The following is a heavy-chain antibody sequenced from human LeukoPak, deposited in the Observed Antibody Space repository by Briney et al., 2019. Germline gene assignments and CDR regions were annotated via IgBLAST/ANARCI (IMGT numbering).Heavy chain of an antibody. J-gene: IGHJ4*02. CDR1: GGSISSSSYY. Sequence: SETLSLTCTVSGGSISSSSYYWGWIRQPPGKGLEWIGSIYYSGSTYYNPSLKSRVTISVDTSKNQFSLKLSSVTAADTAVYYCARVGYCSSTSCYGLFDYWGQGTLVTVSS. CDR2: IYYSGST. D-gene: IGHD2-2*01. CDR3: ARVGYCSSTSCYGLFDY. V-gene: IGHV4-39*07.